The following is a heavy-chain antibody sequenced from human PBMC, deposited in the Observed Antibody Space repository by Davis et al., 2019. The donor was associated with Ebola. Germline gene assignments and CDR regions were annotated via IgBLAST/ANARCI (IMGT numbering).Heavy chain of an antibody. CDR2: IKSKVSGGTI. CDR3: MSRGLVSATDEAFDI. Sequence: GESLKISCAASGFTFTTAWMSWVRQAPGKGLEWVWRIKSKVSGGTISYAAPVKGRFSISRDDSKNTLYLQMNSLKAEDTAMYYCMSRGLVSATDEAFDIWGQGTVVTVSS. J-gene: IGHJ3*02. CDR1: GFTFTTAW. D-gene: IGHD1-1*01. V-gene: IGHV3-15*05.